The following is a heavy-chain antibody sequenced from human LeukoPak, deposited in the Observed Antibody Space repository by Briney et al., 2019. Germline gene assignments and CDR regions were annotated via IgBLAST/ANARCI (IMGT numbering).Heavy chain of an antibody. CDR2: IIPIFGTA. Sequence: GASVKVSCKASGGTFSRYAISWVRQAPGQGLEWMGGIIPIFGTANYAQKFQGRVTITADESTSTAYMELSSLRSEDTAVYYCARDAVSDYDILTGPLSYWGQGTLVTVSS. CDR3: ARDAVSDYDILTGPLSY. CDR1: GGTFSRYA. D-gene: IGHD3-9*01. V-gene: IGHV1-69*13. J-gene: IGHJ4*02.